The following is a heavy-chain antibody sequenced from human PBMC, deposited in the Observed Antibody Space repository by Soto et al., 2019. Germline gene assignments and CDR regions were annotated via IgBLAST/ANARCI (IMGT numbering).Heavy chain of an antibody. Sequence: QVQVVQSGAEVKKPGASVKLSCKASGYPFTSYDLHWVRQAPGQGLEWIGIINPNGGSTNYAHNCKGRLTVTRDTSTSTVYMELGALTSEYTAVYYCAIGVGLGDYWGQGTLVTVSS. CDR1: GYPFTSYD. CDR2: INPNGGST. V-gene: IGHV1-46*01. CDR3: AIGVGLGDY. D-gene: IGHD2-8*01. J-gene: IGHJ4*02.